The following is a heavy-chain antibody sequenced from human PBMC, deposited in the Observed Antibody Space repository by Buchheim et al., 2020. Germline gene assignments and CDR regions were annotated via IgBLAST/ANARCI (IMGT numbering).Heavy chain of an antibody. Sequence: QVQLVESGGGVVQPGRSLRLSCAASGFTFSSYGMHWVRQAPGKGLEWVAVISYDGSNKYYADYVKGRFTISSDNSKNTQYLQMNSLRAEDTAVYYCAKAASLRWPRFDYWGQGTL. V-gene: IGHV3-30*18. CDR2: ISYDGSNK. CDR3: AKAASLRWPRFDY. CDR1: GFTFSSYG. J-gene: IGHJ4*02. D-gene: IGHD5-24*01.